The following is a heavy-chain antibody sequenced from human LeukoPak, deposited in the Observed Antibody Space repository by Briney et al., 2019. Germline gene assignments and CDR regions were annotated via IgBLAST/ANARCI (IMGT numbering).Heavy chain of an antibody. J-gene: IGHJ6*02. CDR3: ANYIERQPGMDV. V-gene: IGHV3-33*08. D-gene: IGHD2-15*01. CDR1: GLPLSYSR. Sequence: GDSLTLLRTLSGLPLSYSRMLWVRRAPHKRGEWVGVTGGADYVIQDTDSVKGRPTISTYTSKNTLYLQMNRLRAEDTALYFCANYIERQPGMDVWGQGTMVTVSS. CDR2: TGGADYVI.